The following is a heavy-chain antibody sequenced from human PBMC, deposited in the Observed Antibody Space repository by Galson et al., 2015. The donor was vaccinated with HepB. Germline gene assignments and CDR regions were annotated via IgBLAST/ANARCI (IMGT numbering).Heavy chain of an antibody. J-gene: IGHJ4*02. Sequence: SLRLSCAASGFTFSNYAMSWVRQAPGKGLEWVSALSGSGISTYYADSVKGRFIISRDNSKNTLYLQMDSLRAEDTAVYYCAKGARVGITLTFFDYWGQGTLVTVSS. CDR3: AKGARVGITLTFFDY. CDR2: LSGSGIST. V-gene: IGHV3-23*01. CDR1: GFTFSNYA. D-gene: IGHD1-26*01.